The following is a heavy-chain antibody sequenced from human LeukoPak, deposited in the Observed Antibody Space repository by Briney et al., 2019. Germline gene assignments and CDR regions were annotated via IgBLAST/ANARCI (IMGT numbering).Heavy chain of an antibody. V-gene: IGHV3-23*01. D-gene: IGHD3-3*01. CDR2: ISGSGGST. CDR3: AKEKEYDFWSGSDY. J-gene: IGHJ4*02. CDR1: GFTFGSYA. Sequence: GGSLRLSCAASGFTFGSYAMSWVRQAPGKGLEWVSAISGSGGSTYYADSVKGRFTISRDNSKNTLYLQMNSLRAEDTAVYYCAKEKEYDFWSGSDYWGRGSLVTVSS.